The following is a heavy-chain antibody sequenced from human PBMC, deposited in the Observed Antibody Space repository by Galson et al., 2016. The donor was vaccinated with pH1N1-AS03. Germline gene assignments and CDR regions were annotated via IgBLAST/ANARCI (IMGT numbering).Heavy chain of an antibody. J-gene: IGHJ3*02. CDR1: GDNFIRYP. CDR3: VIMWKPTVLDI. V-gene: IGHV1-69*02. D-gene: IGHD3-16*01. Sequence: SVKVSCKASGDNFIRYPISWVRQAPGQGLEWMGRIIPILGMTNCAQKFQGRVTITADTSTSTAYMELGSLTSEDTAVYYCVIMWKPTVLDIWGQGTLVSVSS. CDR2: IIPILGMT.